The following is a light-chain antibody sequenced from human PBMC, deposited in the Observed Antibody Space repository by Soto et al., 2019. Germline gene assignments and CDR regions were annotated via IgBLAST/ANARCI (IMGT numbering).Light chain of an antibody. CDR1: QSISNS. J-gene: IGKJ1*01. Sequence: DIQMTQSPFTLSASVGDRVTITCRASQSISNSLAWYQQKPGKAPKLLIYKASSLESGVPSRFSGSGSGTEFSLTISSLQPDDFATYYCQQYNSYWRTFGQGTKVEIK. CDR3: QQYNSYWRT. CDR2: KAS. V-gene: IGKV1-5*03.